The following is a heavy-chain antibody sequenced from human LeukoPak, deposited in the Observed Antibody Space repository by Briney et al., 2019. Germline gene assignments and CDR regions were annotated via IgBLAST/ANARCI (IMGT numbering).Heavy chain of an antibody. CDR1: GFIFSTYA. V-gene: IGHV3-23*01. J-gene: IGHJ6*03. CDR2: ISSSGGYT. CDR3: ARGRIAVAGTYIPSNWGPQLYYMDV. D-gene: IGHD6-19*01. Sequence: PGGSLRLSCAASGFIFSTYAMSWVRQAPGKGLEWVSAISSSGGYTYYADSVKGRFTISRDNSKNTLYLQMNSLRAEDTAVYYCARGRIAVAGTYIPSNWGPQLYYMDVWGKGTTVTVSS.